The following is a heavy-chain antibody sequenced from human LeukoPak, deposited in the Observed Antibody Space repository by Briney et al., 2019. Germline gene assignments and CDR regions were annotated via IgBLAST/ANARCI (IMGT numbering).Heavy chain of an antibody. CDR3: ARHASVDGNWPRPLDY. J-gene: IGHJ4*02. D-gene: IGHD6-19*01. V-gene: IGHV4-39*01. CDR1: GGSISSRPYY. CDR2: IYYSGST. Sequence: PSETLSLTCTVSGGSISSRPYYWGWIRQPPGKGLDWIGNIYYSGSTYYNPSLKTRVTISVDTSKNQFSLKLTSVTAADTAVYYCARHASVDGNWPRPLDYWGQGSLVTVSS.